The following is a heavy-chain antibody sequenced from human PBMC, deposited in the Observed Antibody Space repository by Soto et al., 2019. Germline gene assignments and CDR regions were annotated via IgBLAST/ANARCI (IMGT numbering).Heavy chain of an antibody. CDR2: IIPISGTA. CDR1: GGTFSSYA. V-gene: IGHV1-69*01. J-gene: IGHJ6*02. CDR3: ARSQGSSTSLEIYYYYYYGMDV. D-gene: IGHD2-2*01. Sequence: QVQLVQSGAEVKKPGSSVKVSCKASGGTFSSYAISWVRQAPGQGLEWMGGIIPISGTANYAQKVQGRVTITADESTSTAYMELSSLRSEDTAVYYGARSQGSSTSLEIYYYYYYGMDVWGQGTTVTVSS.